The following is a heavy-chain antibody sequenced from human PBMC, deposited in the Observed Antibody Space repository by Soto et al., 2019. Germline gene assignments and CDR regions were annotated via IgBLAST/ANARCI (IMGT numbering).Heavy chain of an antibody. CDR2: IYYSGST. D-gene: IGHD2-2*02. CDR3: ARDNESKIYPPGLRGGMDV. CDR1: GGSVSSGRNN. Sequence: SETLSLTCTVSGGSVSSGRNNWSRIRQPPGKGLEWIGYIYYSGSTNYNPSLKSRVTISVDTSKNQFSLKLSSVTAADTAVYYCARDNESKIYPPGLRGGMDVWGQGTTVT. J-gene: IGHJ6*02. V-gene: IGHV4-61*01.